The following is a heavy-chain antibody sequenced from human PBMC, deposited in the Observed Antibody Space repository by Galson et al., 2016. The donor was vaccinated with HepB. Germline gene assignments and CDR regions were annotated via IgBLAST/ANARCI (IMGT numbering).Heavy chain of an antibody. J-gene: IGHJ6*02. CDR3: ARDPPIVGTSRHYYYYGLDV. V-gene: IGHV1-69*06. D-gene: IGHD1-26*01. CDR2: IIPIFGTA. Sequence: SVKVSCKASGGTFSSYAISWVRQAPGQGLEWMGGIIPIFGTANYAQKFQGRVSITADISTGTAYMDLSSLRSEDTAVYYCARDPPIVGTSRHYYYYGLDVWGQGTAVTVSS. CDR1: GGTFSSYA.